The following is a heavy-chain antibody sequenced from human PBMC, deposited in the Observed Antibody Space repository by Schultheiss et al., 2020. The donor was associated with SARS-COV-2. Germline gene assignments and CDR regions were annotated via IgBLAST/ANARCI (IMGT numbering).Heavy chain of an antibody. CDR2: ISYDGSNK. D-gene: IGHD1-26*01. J-gene: IGHJ4*02. CDR1: GFTFSSYA. Sequence: GGSLRLSCAASGFTFSSYAMHWVRQAPGKGLEWVAVISYDGSNKYYADSVKGRFTISRDNSKNTLYLQMNSLRAEDTAVYYCARDPGYSGSYYDYWGQGTLVTVSS. CDR3: ARDPGYSGSYYDY. V-gene: IGHV3-30*01.